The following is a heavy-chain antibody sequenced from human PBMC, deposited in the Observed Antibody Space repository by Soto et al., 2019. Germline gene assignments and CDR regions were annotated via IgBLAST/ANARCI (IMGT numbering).Heavy chain of an antibody. CDR2: INPNSGGT. V-gene: IGHV1-2*04. CDR3: ARQGEAGLLGYYYYYMDV. CDR1: GYTFTGYY. Sequence: QVQLVQSEAEVKKPGASVKVSCKASGYTFTGYYMHWVRQAPGQGLEWMGWINPNSGGTNYAQKFQGWVTMTRDTSISTAYMELSRLRSDDTAVYYCARQGEAGLLGYYYYYMDVWGKGTTVTVSS. D-gene: IGHD3-16*01. J-gene: IGHJ6*03.